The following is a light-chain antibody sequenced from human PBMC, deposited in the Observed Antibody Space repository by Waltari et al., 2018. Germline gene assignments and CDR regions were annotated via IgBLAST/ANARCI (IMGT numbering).Light chain of an antibody. CDR1: QDIRND. Sequence: AIQMTQSPSSLSASLADRVTITCRASQDIRNDLAWYQQKSGSAPKLLIYGSSSLHTGVPSRFSGSGSGTDFSLTISGLQPEDFATYYCLQDFKYPLTFGGGTKVEIK. CDR2: GSS. J-gene: IGKJ4*01. V-gene: IGKV1-6*01. CDR3: LQDFKYPLT.